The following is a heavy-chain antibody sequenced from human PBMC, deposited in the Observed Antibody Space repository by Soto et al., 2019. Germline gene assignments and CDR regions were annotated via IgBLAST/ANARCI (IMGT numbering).Heavy chain of an antibody. CDR1: GGTFSSYA. CDR3: ASSVAKYYYYGMDV. Sequence: QVQLVQSGAEVKKPGSSVKVSCKASGGTFSSYAISWVRQAPGQGLEWMGGIIPIFGTANYAQKFQGRVTSTGDESTGTALMELSSVRSEDTAVYYCASSVAKYYYYGMDVWGQGTTVTVSS. D-gene: IGHD5-12*01. V-gene: IGHV1-69*12. CDR2: IIPIFGTA. J-gene: IGHJ6*02.